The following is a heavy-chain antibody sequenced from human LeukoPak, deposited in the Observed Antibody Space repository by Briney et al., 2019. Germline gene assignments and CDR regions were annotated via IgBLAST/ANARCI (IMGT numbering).Heavy chain of an antibody. CDR1: GDSISSYY. V-gene: IGHV4-59*05. Sequence: PSETLSLTCTVSGDSISSYYWSWIRQPPGKGLEWIGSIYYSGNTYYNPSLKSRVTISVDTSKNQFSLKLTSVTAADTAVYYCAHFKGGSFDFWGQGTMVTVSS. CDR3: AHFKGGSFDF. D-gene: IGHD1-26*01. CDR2: IYYSGNT. J-gene: IGHJ3*01.